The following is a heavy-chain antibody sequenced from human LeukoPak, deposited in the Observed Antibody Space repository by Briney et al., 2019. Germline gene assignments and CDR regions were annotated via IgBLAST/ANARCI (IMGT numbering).Heavy chain of an antibody. J-gene: IGHJ3*02. V-gene: IGHV3-48*04. Sequence: PGGSLRLSCAASGFTFSSYSMNWVRQAPGKGLEWVSYISSSSSTIYYADSVKGRFTISRDNAKNSLYLQVNSLRAEDTAVYYCARDRYSGSYWAGDAFDIWGQGTMVTVSS. CDR3: ARDRYSGSYWAGDAFDI. D-gene: IGHD1-26*01. CDR1: GFTFSSYS. CDR2: ISSSSSTI.